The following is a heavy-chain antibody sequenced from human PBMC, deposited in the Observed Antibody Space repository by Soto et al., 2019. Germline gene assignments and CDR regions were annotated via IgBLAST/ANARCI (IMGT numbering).Heavy chain of an antibody. J-gene: IGHJ4*02. Sequence: SETLSLTCTVSGGSISSYYWSWIRQPPGKGLEYIGYIHNGGSTNYNPSLKSRVIISVDTSKNQFSLKLTSVTAADTAVYYCATRLYTSAVFFDYWGQGTPVTVSS. D-gene: IGHD2-2*02. CDR2: IHNGGST. CDR1: GGSISSYY. V-gene: IGHV4-59*03. CDR3: ATRLYTSAVFFDY.